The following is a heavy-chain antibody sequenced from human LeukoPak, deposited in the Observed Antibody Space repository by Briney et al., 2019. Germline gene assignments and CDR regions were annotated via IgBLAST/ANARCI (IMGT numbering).Heavy chain of an antibody. V-gene: IGHV4-39*07. D-gene: IGHD1-1*01. J-gene: IGHJ4*02. CDR1: GGSISSSSYY. CDR3: ARVSVGMSYFDS. Sequence: PSEALSLTCTVSGGSISSSSYYWGWIRQPPGKGLEWIGSIYYSGSTYYNPSLKSRVTISVDTSKNQFSLKLTSVTAADTAVYYCARVSVGMSYFDSWGQGTLVTVSS. CDR2: IYYSGST.